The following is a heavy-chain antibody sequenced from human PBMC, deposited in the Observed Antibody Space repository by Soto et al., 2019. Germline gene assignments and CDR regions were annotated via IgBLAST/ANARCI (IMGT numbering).Heavy chain of an antibody. CDR2: INPNGGGT. Sequence: ASVKVSCKTSGYTFTNYYMHWVRQAPGQGLEWMGIINPNGGGTNYAQKFQGWVTMTRDTSISTAYMELSRLRSDDTAVYYCAMGGDIVLVPAARTHYYYYGMDVWGQGTTVTVSS. CDR1: GYTFTNYY. J-gene: IGHJ6*02. D-gene: IGHD2-2*01. V-gene: IGHV1-2*04. CDR3: AMGGDIVLVPAARTHYYYYGMDV.